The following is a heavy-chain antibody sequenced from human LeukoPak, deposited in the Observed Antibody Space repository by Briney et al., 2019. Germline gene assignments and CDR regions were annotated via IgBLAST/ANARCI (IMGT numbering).Heavy chain of an antibody. J-gene: IGHJ4*02. CDR3: AKDRVPRYSSGWYLGVIDY. CDR1: GFTFSSYG. D-gene: IGHD6-19*01. CDR2: ISYDGSNK. Sequence: GGSLRLSCAASGFTFSSYGMHWVRQAPGKGLEWVAVISYDGSNKYYADSVKGRFTISRDNSKNTLYLQMNSLRAEDTAVYYCAKDRVPRYSSGWYLGVIDYWGQGTLVTVSS. V-gene: IGHV3-30*18.